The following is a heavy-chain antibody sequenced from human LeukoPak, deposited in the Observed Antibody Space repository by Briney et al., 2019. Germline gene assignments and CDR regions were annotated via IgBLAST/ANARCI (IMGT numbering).Heavy chain of an antibody. Sequence: SETLSLTCAVYGGSFSGYYWSWIRQPPGKGLEWIGEINHSGSTNYNPSLKSRVTISVDRSKNQFSLKLSSVTAADTAVYYCARGYCSSTSCLHFDYWGQGTLVTVSS. J-gene: IGHJ4*02. CDR2: INHSGST. CDR1: GGSFSGYY. V-gene: IGHV4-34*01. CDR3: ARGYCSSTSCLHFDY. D-gene: IGHD2-2*01.